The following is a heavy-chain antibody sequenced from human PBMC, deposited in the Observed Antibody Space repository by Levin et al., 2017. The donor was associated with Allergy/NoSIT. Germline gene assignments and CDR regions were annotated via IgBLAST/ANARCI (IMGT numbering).Heavy chain of an antibody. Sequence: SVKVSCKASGGTFSSYAISWVRQAPGQGLEWMGGIIPIFGTANYAQKFQGRVTITADESTSTAYMELSSLRSEDTAVYYCASPNSSSSAGYYYYYMDVWGKGTTVTVSS. CDR1: GGTFSSYA. V-gene: IGHV1-69*13. D-gene: IGHD6-6*01. CDR2: IIPIFGTA. J-gene: IGHJ6*03. CDR3: ASPNSSSSAGYYYYYMDV.